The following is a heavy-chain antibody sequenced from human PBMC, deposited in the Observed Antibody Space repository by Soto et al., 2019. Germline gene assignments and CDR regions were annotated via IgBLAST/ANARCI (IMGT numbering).Heavy chain of an antibody. CDR1: VFTFGNYG. D-gene: IGHD3-10*01. V-gene: IGHV3-23*01. CDR2: SSGSGDTT. CDR3: AKDLGYDGSGIEI. J-gene: IGHJ4*02. Sequence: GGSLRLSYAVSVFTFGNYGMRWFREAPGKGLEWVSASSGSGDTTYYADSVKGRFTISRDNSKNTLYVQMNSLRAEDTAVYYCAKDLGYDGSGIEIWGQGTLVTVSS.